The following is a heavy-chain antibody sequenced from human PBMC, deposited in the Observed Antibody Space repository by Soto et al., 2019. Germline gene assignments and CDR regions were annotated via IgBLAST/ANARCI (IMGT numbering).Heavy chain of an antibody. V-gene: IGHV3-7*01. CDR2: IKQDGSEK. Sequence: EVQLVESGGGLVQPGGSLRLSCAASGFTFSSYWMSWVRQAPGKGLEWVANIKQDGSEKYYVDSVKGRFTISRDNAINSLFLQKNSLRAEDTAVYYCASPRSPRSVAALGYWGQGTLVTVSS. CDR3: ASPRSPRSVAALGY. D-gene: IGHD6-19*01. CDR1: GFTFSSYW. J-gene: IGHJ4*02.